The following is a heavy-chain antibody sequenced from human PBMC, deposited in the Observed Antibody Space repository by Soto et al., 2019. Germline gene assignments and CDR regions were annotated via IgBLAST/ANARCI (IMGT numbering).Heavy chain of an antibody. CDR2: INPNSGGT. V-gene: IGHV1-2*02. CDR3: ARDIWVRDGYNYVGY. Sequence: ASVKVSCEASGYTFTGYYMHWVRQAPGQGLDWMGWINPNSGGTNYAQKFQGRVTMTRDTSISTAYMELSRLRSDDTAVYYCARDIWVRDGYNYVGYWGQGTLVTRLL. CDR1: GYTFTGYY. D-gene: IGHD5-12*01. J-gene: IGHJ4*02.